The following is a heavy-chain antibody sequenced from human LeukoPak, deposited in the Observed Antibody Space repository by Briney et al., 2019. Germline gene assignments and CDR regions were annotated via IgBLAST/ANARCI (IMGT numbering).Heavy chain of an antibody. V-gene: IGHV4-34*01. Sequence: SETLSLTCAVYGGSFSGYYWSWIRQPPGKGLEWIGEINHSGSTNYNPSLKSRVTISVDTSKNQFSLKLSSVTAADTAVYYCARRRGLWFGEPYLGYWGQGTLVTVSS. D-gene: IGHD3-10*01. J-gene: IGHJ4*02. CDR3: ARRRGLWFGEPYLGY. CDR2: INHSGST. CDR1: GGSFSGYY.